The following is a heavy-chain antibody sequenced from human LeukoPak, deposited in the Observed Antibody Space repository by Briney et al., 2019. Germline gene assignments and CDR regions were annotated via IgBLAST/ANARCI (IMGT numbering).Heavy chain of an antibody. CDR2: IYSGGTT. CDR1: GITVSRSY. V-gene: IGHV3-66*02. J-gene: IGHJ6*02. D-gene: IGHD1-7*01. CDR3: ARGEDNWIYKRVHKTMDV. Sequence: GGSLRLSCAASGITVSRSYMNWVRQAPEKGLEWVSVIYSGGTTDYADSVKGRFTISRDKSKNTLFLQMNSLRVEDTAVYYCARGEDNWIYKRVHKTMDVWGQGTTVTVSS.